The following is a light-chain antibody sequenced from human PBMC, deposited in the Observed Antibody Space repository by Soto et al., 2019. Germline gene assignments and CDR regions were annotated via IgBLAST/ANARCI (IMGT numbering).Light chain of an antibody. V-gene: IGLV4-69*01. Sequence: QLVLTQSPSASASLGASVKLTCTLSSGHSSYGIAWHQQQPEKGPRYLMKLNSDGSHSKGDGIPDRFSGSSSGAERYLIISSLQSEDEADYYCQTGGTVIAVFGGGTKLTVL. CDR1: SGHSSYG. CDR2: LNSDGSH. J-gene: IGLJ2*01. CDR3: QTGGTVIAV.